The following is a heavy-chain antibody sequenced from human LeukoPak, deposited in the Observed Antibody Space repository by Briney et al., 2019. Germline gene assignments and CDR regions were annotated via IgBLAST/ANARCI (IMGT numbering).Heavy chain of an antibody. D-gene: IGHD5-18*01. J-gene: IGHJ6*03. Sequence: PSETLSLTCTVSGGSISSGSYYWTWIRQPAGKGLEWIGRIYTSGSTNYNPSLKSRVTISVDTSKNQFSLKLSSVTAADTAVYYCARRNRVWLRDPYYYYMDVWGKGTTVTVSS. V-gene: IGHV4-61*02. CDR3: ARRNRVWLRDPYYYYMDV. CDR1: GGSISSGSYY. CDR2: IYTSGST.